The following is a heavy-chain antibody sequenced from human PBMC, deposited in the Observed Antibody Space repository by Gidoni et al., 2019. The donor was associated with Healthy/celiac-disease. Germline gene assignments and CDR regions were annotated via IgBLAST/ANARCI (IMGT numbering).Heavy chain of an antibody. CDR2: ISGSGGST. CDR3: AKDWAVAGEGWD. Sequence: EVQLLEPGGRLVQPGRSLRLSCAPSGFTFSSYAMRWVRQAPGKGLEWVSAISGSGGSTYYADSVKGRFTISRDNSKNTLYLQMNSLRAEDTAVYYCAKDWAVAGEGWDWGQGTLVTVSS. CDR1: GFTFSSYA. V-gene: IGHV3-23*01. J-gene: IGHJ4*02. D-gene: IGHD6-19*01.